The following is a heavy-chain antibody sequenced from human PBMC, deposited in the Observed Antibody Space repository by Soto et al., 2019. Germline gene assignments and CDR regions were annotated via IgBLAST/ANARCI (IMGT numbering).Heavy chain of an antibody. CDR3: AGDSSRWLGGYFDY. D-gene: IGHD6-13*01. CDR1: GFTFSSYA. CDR2: ISGSGGST. Sequence: EVQLLESGGGLVQPGGSLRLSCAASGFTFSSYAMSWVRQAPGKGLEWVSAISGSGGSTYYADSVKGRFTISRDNSKNTLHLQMNSLRAEDTAVYYCAGDSSRWLGGYFDYWGQGALVTVS. J-gene: IGHJ4*02. V-gene: IGHV3-23*01.